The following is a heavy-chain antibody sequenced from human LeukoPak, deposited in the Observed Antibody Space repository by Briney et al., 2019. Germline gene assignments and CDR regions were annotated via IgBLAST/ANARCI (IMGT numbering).Heavy chain of an antibody. CDR2: IYTSGST. J-gene: IGHJ6*02. D-gene: IGHD6-13*01. Sequence: PSETLSLTCTVSGGSISSYYWSWIRQPRGRGLEWIGRIYTSGSTNYNPSLKSRVTMSVDTSKNQFSLKLSSVTAADTAVYYCAREKRQQLSRGYGMDVWGQGTTVTVSS. CDR3: AREKRQQLSRGYGMDV. CDR1: GGSISSYY. V-gene: IGHV4-4*07.